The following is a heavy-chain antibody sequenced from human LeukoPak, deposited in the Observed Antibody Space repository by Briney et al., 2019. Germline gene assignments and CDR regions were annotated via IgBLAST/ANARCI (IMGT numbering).Heavy chain of an antibody. CDR1: GGSFGGYY. V-gene: IGHV4-34*01. CDR3: ARVDIVVVPAAIDY. CDR2: INHSGST. J-gene: IGHJ4*02. D-gene: IGHD2-2*03. Sequence: SETLSLTCAVYGGSFGGYYWSWIRQPPGKGLEWIGEINHSGSTNYNPSLKSRVTISVDTSKNQFSLKLSSVTAADTAVYYCARVDIVVVPAAIDYWGQGTLVTVSS.